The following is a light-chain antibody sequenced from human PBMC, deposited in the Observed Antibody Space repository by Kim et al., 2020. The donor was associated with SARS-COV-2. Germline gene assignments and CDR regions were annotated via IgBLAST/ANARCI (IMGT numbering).Light chain of an antibody. CDR2: QDG. J-gene: IGLJ1*01. V-gene: IGLV3-1*01. CDR1: KLGNKY. CDR3: QAWVSRTDNYV. Sequence: SYELTQPPSVSVSPGQTASIPCSGDKLGNKYACWYQQKPGQSPVLVIYQDGKRPSGIPERFSGSNSGNTATLTISGTQAMDEADYYCQAWVSRTDNYVFGTGTKVTVL.